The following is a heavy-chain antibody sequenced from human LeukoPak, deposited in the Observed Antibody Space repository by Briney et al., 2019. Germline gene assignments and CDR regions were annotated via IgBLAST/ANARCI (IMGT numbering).Heavy chain of an antibody. D-gene: IGHD1-26*01. Sequence: SETLSLTCTVSGGSISSSSYYWGWIRQPPGKGLEWIGSIYYSGSTYYNPSLKSRVTISVDTSKNQFSLKLSSVTAADTAVYYGARYGPIVGASPLDYWGQGTLVTVSS. CDR3: ARYGPIVGASPLDY. CDR1: GGSISSSSYY. CDR2: IYYSGST. J-gene: IGHJ4*02. V-gene: IGHV4-39*01.